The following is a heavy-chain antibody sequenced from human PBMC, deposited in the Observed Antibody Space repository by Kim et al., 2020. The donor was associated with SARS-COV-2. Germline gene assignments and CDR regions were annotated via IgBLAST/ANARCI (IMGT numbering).Heavy chain of an antibody. D-gene: IGHD1-26*01. CDR2: ISYDGSYQ. Sequence: GGSLRLSCAASGFSFSSYGMHWVRQAPGKGLEWVALISYDGSYQYYADSVQGRFTISRDNSENTLYMQMNGLRAGDTAVYYCAKQGIEGATTNYYFYGLDVWGQGTTVNVSS. V-gene: IGHV3-30*18. CDR3: AKQGIEGATTNYYFYGLDV. CDR1: GFSFSSYG. J-gene: IGHJ6*02.